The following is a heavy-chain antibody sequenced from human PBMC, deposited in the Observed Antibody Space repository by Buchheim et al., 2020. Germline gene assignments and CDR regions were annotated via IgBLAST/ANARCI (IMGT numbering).Heavy chain of an antibody. J-gene: IGHJ5*02. CDR2: IYYSGNT. CDR3: ARGHYRIAVAGVPNWFDP. V-gene: IGHV4-59*01. Sequence: QVQLQESGPGLVKPSETLSLTCTVSGGSISSYYWTWIRQPPGKGLEYIGYIYYSGNTNYNPSLKSRVTISVDTSKNQFSLKLTSVTAADTAVYYCARGHYRIAVAGVPNWFDPWGQGTL. D-gene: IGHD6-19*01. CDR1: GGSISSYY.